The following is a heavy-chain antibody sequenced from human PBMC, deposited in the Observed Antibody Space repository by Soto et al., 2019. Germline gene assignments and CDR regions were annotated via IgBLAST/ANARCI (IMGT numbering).Heavy chain of an antibody. CDR2: IYWDDDE. Sequence: QITLKESGPTLVKPTQTLTLTCTFSGFSLTTSGVGVGWIRQPPGTAREWLALIYWDDDERYSPSVRSRLTITKDTSKNHVVFTMTNMDPVDTATYYCAHAIYPYYHESNGDYFDSWGQGTLVTVSS. CDR3: AHAIYPYYHESNGDYFDS. J-gene: IGHJ4*02. V-gene: IGHV2-5*02. CDR1: GFSLTTSGVG. D-gene: IGHD3-22*01.